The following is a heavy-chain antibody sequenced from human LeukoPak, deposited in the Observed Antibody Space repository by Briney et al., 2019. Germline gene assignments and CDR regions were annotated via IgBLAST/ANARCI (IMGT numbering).Heavy chain of an antibody. CDR1: GFNFSSYA. J-gene: IGHJ4*02. CDR2: ISNAALST. V-gene: IGHV3-23*01. Sequence: GGSLRLSCAASGFNFSSYAMSWVRQAPGKGLEWVSTISNAALSTYYADSVKGRFTVSRDNSKNTLYLQMNSLRAEDTAVYYCARDSSSSGYYVDYWGQGTLVTVSS. D-gene: IGHD3-22*01. CDR3: ARDSSSSGYYVDY.